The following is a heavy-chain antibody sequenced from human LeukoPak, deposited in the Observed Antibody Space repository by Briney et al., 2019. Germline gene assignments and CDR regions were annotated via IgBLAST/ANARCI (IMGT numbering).Heavy chain of an antibody. CDR1: GFTFSSYA. V-gene: IGHV3-30-3*01. CDR3: ARGPGSGDGYKC. J-gene: IGHJ4*02. Sequence: GGSLRLSCAASGFTFSSYAMHWVRQAPGKGLEWVAVISYDGSNKYYADSVKGRFTISRDNSKNTLYLQMNSLRAEDTAVYYCARGPGSGDGYKCWGQGTLVTVSS. CDR2: ISYDGSNK. D-gene: IGHD5-24*01.